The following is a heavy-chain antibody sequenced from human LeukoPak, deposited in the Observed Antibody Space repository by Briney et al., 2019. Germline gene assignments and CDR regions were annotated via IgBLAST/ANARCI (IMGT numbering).Heavy chain of an antibody. V-gene: IGHV4-4*07. CDR2: IYTSGST. CDR3: ARDLYCSSTSCYWFDP. D-gene: IGHD2-2*01. CDR1: GGSISSYY. Sequence: SETLSLTGTVSGGSISSYYWSWIRQPAGKGLEWIGRIYTSGSTNYNPSLKSRVTMSVDTSKNQFSLKLSSVTAADTAVYYCARDLYCSSTSCYWFDPWGQGTLVTVSS. J-gene: IGHJ5*02.